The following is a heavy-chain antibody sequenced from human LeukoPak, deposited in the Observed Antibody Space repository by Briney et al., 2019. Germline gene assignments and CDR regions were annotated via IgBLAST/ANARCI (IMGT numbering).Heavy chain of an antibody. J-gene: IGHJ4*02. CDR2: INTNNVNR. V-gene: IGHV1-18*01. CDR3: ARAGQLDY. D-gene: IGHD1-1*01. Sequence: GASVKVSCKASGYTFTSYGINWVGQAPGQGLEWMGWINTNNVNRNYAQKLQGRVTMTTDTSTNTAYMELMSLTSDDTAVYYCARAGQLDYWGQGTLVTVSS. CDR1: GYTFTSYG.